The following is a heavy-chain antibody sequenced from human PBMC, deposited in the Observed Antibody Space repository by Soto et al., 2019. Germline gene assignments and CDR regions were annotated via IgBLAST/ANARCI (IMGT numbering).Heavy chain of an antibody. CDR3: ARGKAYYDILTGCFDY. J-gene: IGHJ4*02. Sequence: QVQLVQSGAEVKKPGSSVKVSCKASGGTFSSYAISWVRQAPGQGLEWMGGIIPIFGTANYAQKFQGRVTITADKSTSTDYMELSSLRSEDTAVYYCARGKAYYDILTGCFDYWGQGTLVTVSS. D-gene: IGHD3-9*01. CDR2: IIPIFGTA. V-gene: IGHV1-69*06. CDR1: GGTFSSYA.